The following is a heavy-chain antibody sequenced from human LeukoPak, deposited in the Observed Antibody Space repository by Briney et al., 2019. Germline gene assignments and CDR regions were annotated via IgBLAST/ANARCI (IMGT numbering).Heavy chain of an antibody. CDR3: ARGRRTLYKITPGDAFDI. V-gene: IGHV4-34*01. CDR1: GGSFSGYY. D-gene: IGHD3-16*01. J-gene: IGHJ3*02. Sequence: SETLSLTCAVYGGSFSGYYWSWIRQPPGKGLEWIGEINHSGSTNYNPSLKSRVTISVDTSKNQFSLKLSSVTAADTAVYYCARGRRTLYKITPGDAFDIWGQGTMVTVSS. CDR2: INHSGST.